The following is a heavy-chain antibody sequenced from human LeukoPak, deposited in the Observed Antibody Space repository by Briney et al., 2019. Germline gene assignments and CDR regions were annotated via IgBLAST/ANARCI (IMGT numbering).Heavy chain of an antibody. CDR1: GGSFSGYY. Sequence: PSETLSLTCAVYGGSFSGYYWSWIRQPPGKGLEWIGYIYYSGSTNYNPSLKSRVTISVDTSKNQFSLKLSSVTAADTAVYYCATVVRPYYFDYWGQGTLVTVSS. J-gene: IGHJ4*02. D-gene: IGHD2-15*01. V-gene: IGHV4-59*01. CDR3: ATVVRPYYFDY. CDR2: IYYSGST.